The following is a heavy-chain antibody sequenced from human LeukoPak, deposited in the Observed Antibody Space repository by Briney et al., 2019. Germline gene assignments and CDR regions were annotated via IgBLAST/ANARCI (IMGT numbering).Heavy chain of an antibody. CDR2: INPNSGGT. D-gene: IGHD6-19*01. CDR1: GYTFTGYY. CDR3: ARVEGQWLAYYFDY. Sequence: ASVKVSCKASGYTFTGYYMHWVRQAPGQGLEWMGWINPNSGGTDYAQKFQGRVTMTRDTSISTAYMELSRLRSDDTAVYYCARVEGQWLAYYFDYWGQGTLVTVSS. V-gene: IGHV1-2*02. J-gene: IGHJ4*02.